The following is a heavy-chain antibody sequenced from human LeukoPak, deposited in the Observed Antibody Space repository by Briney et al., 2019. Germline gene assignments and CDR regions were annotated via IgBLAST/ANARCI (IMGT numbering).Heavy chain of an antibody. J-gene: IGHJ6*04. CDR2: ISYDGSNK. CDR3: TKNDYDYGMDV. Sequence: GALRLSCAASGFTFSSYAMHWVRQAPGKGLEWVAVISYDGSNKYYADSVKGRFTISRDNSKNTLYLQMNSLRAEDTAVYYCTKNDYDYGMDVWGKGTTVTISS. D-gene: IGHD3-16*01. V-gene: IGHV3-30-3*02. CDR1: GFTFSSYA.